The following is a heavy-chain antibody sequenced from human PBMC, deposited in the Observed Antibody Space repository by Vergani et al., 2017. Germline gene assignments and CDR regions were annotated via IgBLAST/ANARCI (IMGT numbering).Heavy chain of an antibody. Sequence: EVELVQSGPEMRKPGESLKISCKGSEYSFGNYWIGWVRQMPGKGLEWMGIIYPADSDTRYSPSFQGQVTISADKSISTACLQWDSLKASDTALYYCARHTTYSDYGGEGTLVTVSS. D-gene: IGHD1-1*01. V-gene: IGHV5-51*01. CDR3: ARHTTYSDY. J-gene: IGHJ4*02. CDR1: EYSFGNYW. CDR2: IYPADSDT.